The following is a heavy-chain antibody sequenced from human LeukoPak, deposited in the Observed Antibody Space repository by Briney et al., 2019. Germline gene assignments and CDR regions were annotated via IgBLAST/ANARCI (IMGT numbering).Heavy chain of an antibody. D-gene: IGHD4-11*01. V-gene: IGHV1-24*01. CDR3: ARVQMTTVEYYYYGMDV. CDR2: FDPEDGET. CDR1: GYTLTELS. J-gene: IGHJ6*02. Sequence: ASVTVSCKVSGYTLTELSMHWVRQAPGKGLEWMGGFDPEDGETIYAQKFQGRVTMTEDTSTDTAYMELSSLRSEDTAVYYCARVQMTTVEYYYYGMDVWGQGTTVTVSS.